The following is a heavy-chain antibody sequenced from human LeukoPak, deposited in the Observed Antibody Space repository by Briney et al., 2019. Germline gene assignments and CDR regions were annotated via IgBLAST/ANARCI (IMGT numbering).Heavy chain of an antibody. V-gene: IGHV4-34*01. Sequence: SETLSLTCAVYGGSFRTYYWSWIRHPPGKGLEWIGEINHSGTTNITPSLKSRVTISVDTSKNQFSLKLSSVTAADTAVYYCATRDNWGQGMLVTVSS. CDR1: GGSFRTYY. CDR3: ATRDN. J-gene: IGHJ4*02. CDR2: INHSGTT.